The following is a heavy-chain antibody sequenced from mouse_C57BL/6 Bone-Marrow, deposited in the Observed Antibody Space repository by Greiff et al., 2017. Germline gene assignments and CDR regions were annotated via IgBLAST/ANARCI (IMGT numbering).Heavy chain of an antibody. D-gene: IGHD2-4*01. CDR3: ARDRGDYPWFAY. V-gene: IGHV5-4*01. CDR2: ISDGGSYT. CDR1: GFTFSSYA. Sequence: EVHLVESGGGLVKPGGSLKLSCAASGFTFSSYAMSWVRQTPEKRLEWVATISDGGSYTYYPDNVKGRFTISRDNAKNNLYLQMSHLKSEDTAMYYCARDRGDYPWFAYWGQGTLVTVSA. J-gene: IGHJ3*01.